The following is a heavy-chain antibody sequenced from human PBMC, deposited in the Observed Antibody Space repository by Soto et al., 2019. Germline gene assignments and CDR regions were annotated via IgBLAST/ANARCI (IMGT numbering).Heavy chain of an antibody. V-gene: IGHV1-69*12. Sequence: QVQLVQSGAEVKKPGSSVKVSCKASGGTFSSYAISWVRQAPVQGLEWMGGIIPIFGTATYAQKFQGRVTITADESTSTAYMELSSLRSEDTAVYYCASVAAAMAAFDIWGQGTMVTVSS. CDR3: ASVAAAMAAFDI. CDR2: IIPIFGTA. CDR1: GGTFSSYA. D-gene: IGHD2-2*01. J-gene: IGHJ3*02.